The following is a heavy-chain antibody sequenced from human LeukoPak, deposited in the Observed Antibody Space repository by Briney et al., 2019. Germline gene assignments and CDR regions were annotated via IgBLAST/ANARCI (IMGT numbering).Heavy chain of an antibody. J-gene: IGHJ6*02. CDR2: IIPIFGTA. CDR1: GGTFSSYA. V-gene: IGHV1-69*13. Sequence: SVKVSCKASGGTFSSYAISWVRQAPGQGLEWMGGIIPIFGTANYARKFQGRVTITADESTSTAYMELSSLRSEDTAVYYCAREPQELDYYYGMDVWGQGTTVTVSS. D-gene: IGHD1-26*01. CDR3: AREPQELDYYYGMDV.